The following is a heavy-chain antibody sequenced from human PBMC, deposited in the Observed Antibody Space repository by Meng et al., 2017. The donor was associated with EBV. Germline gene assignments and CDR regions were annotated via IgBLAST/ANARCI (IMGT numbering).Heavy chain of an antibody. D-gene: IGHD3-10*01. V-gene: IGHV1-69*01. CDR3: ASESGRGYTPDY. CDR2: FLPRLGAP. J-gene: IGHJ4*02. Sequence: VQLVQSGGEVKKPGSSVKVPCKTSGGPFRYYAISWVRQAPGQGLEWLGGFLPRLGAPNYAQKFHGRVKITADESTSTHYMDLSSLRSEDTAIYYCASESGRGYTPDYWGQGTLVTVSS. CDR1: GGPFRYYA.